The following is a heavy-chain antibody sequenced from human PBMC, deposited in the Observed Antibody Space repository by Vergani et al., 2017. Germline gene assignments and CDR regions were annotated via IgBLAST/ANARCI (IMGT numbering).Heavy chain of an antibody. J-gene: IGHJ4*02. Sequence: EVQLLESGGGLVQPGGSLRLSCAASGFPFSSYAMSWVRQAPGKGLEWVSAISGSGGSTYYADSVEGRFTISRDNSKNTLYLQMNSLRAEDTAVYYCAKDTRLPYFDAHDCWGQGTLVTVSS. CDR3: AKDTRLPYFDAHDC. CDR1: GFPFSSYA. CDR2: ISGSGGST. D-gene: IGHD3-9*01. V-gene: IGHV3-23*01.